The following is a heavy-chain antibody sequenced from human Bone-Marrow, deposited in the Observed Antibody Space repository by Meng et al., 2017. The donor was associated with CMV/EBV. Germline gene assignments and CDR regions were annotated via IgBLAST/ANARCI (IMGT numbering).Heavy chain of an antibody. V-gene: IGHV4-34*01. CDR3: ARRRGYCSSTSCYNYYGMDV. CDR1: GGSFSGYY. CDR2: INHSGST. Sequence: SEILSLTCAVYGGSFSGYYWSWIRQPPGKGLEWIGEINHSGSTNYNPSLKSRVTISVDTSKNQFSLKLSSVTAADTAVYYCARRRGYCSSTSCYNYYGMDVWGQGTTVTVSS. J-gene: IGHJ6*02. D-gene: IGHD2-2*02.